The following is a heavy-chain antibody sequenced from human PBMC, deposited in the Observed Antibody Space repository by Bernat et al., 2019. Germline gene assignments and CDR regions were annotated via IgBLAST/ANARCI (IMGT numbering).Heavy chain of an antibody. CDR3: ARDRPNCSGGSCYPYYYGMDV. CDR1: GYTFTSYY. Sequence: QVQLVQSGAEVKKLGASVKVSCKASGYTFTSYYMHWVRQAPGQGLEWMGIINPSGGSTSYAQKFQGRVTMTRDTSTSTVYMELSSLRSEDTAVYYCARDRPNCSGGSCYPYYYGMDVWGQGTTVTVSS. V-gene: IGHV1-46*01. CDR2: INPSGGST. J-gene: IGHJ6*02. D-gene: IGHD2-15*01.